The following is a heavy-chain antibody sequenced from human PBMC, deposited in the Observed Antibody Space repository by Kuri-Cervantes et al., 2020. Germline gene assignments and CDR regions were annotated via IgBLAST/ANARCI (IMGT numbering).Heavy chain of an antibody. V-gene: IGHV3-9*01. D-gene: IGHD2-15*01. CDR1: GFTFSDHY. CDR3: ARDRRDVVVVAATGTYYYYGMDV. Sequence: GGSLRLSCAASGFTFSDHYVTWIRQAPGKGLEWVSGISWNSGSIGYADSVKGRFTISRDDSKNTLYLQMNSLRAEDTAVYYCARDRRDVVVVAATGTYYYYGMDVWVQGTTVTVSS. J-gene: IGHJ6*02. CDR2: ISWNSGSI.